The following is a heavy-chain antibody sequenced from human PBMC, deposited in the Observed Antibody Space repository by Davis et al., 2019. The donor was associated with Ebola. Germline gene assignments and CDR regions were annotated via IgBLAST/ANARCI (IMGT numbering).Heavy chain of an antibody. J-gene: IGHJ4*02. D-gene: IGHD1-20*01. CDR2: IRSKANSYAT. V-gene: IGHV3-73*01. Sequence: GESLKIPCAASWFTFSGSAMHSVRQVSGKGLEWVGRIRSKANSYATAYAASVKGRFTISRDDSKNTAYLQMNSLKTEDTAVYYCTLTVGSFDYWGQGTLVTVSS. CDR3: TLTVGSFDY. CDR1: WFTFSGSA.